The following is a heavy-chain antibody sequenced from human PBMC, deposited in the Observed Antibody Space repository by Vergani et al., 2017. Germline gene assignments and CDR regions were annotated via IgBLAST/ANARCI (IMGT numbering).Heavy chain of an antibody. CDR3: TTEGLLYFDWLVRAFDI. J-gene: IGHJ3*02. CDR2: IKSKTDGGTT. CDR1: GFTFSNAW. V-gene: IGHV3-15*01. Sequence: EVQLVESGGGLVKPGGSLRLSCAASGFTFSNAWMSWVRQAPGKGLEWVGRIKSKTDGGTTDYAAPVKGRFTISRDDSKNTLYLQMNSLKTEDTAVYYCTTEGLLYFDWLVRAFDIWGQGTMVTVSS. D-gene: IGHD3-9*01.